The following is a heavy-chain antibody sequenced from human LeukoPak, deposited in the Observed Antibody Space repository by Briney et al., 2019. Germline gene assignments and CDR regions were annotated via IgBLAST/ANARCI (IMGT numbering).Heavy chain of an antibody. Sequence: PSETLSLTCTVSGGSISSSSYYWGWIRQPPGKGLEWIGSIYYSGSTYYNPSLKSRVTISVDTSKNQFSLKLSSVTAADTAVYYCARENRYCSSTSCYGLELEYYFDYWGQGTLVTVSS. CDR1: GGSISSSSYY. V-gene: IGHV4-39*07. J-gene: IGHJ4*02. CDR3: ARENRYCSSTSCYGLELEYYFDY. D-gene: IGHD2-2*01. CDR2: IYYSGST.